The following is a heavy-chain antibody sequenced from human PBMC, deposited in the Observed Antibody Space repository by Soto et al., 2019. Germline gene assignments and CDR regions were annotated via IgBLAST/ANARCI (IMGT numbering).Heavy chain of an antibody. CDR2: INWNSRTL. J-gene: IGHJ4*02. D-gene: IGHD4-17*01. CDR1: GFMFNDYG. V-gene: IGHV3-48*02. Sequence: QLVESGGGLVQPGRSLTLSCSASGFMFNDYGMNWVRQAPGKGLEWIAYINWNSRTLYYADSVRGRFTISRDNAERSLYLQMNSLREDDTAVYYCARNYPYYGDYYFDFWGQGTLVAVSS. CDR3: ARNYPYYGDYYFDF.